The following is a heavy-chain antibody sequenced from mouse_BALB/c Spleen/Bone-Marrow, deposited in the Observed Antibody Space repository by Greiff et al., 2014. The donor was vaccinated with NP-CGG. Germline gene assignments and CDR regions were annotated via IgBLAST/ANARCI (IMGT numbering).Heavy chain of an antibody. D-gene: IGHD2-14*01. J-gene: IGHJ4*01. CDR1: GYTFTDHA. V-gene: IGHV1S137*01. CDR3: ARSGKVRNAMDY. CDR2: ISGYYGDA. Sequence: VKLQESGAKLVRPGVSVKISCKGSGYTFTDHAIHWVKRSHAKSLEWIGVISGYYGDAIYNQKFKGKATMTVDKSSSTAYMELARLTSEDSAIHYCARSGKVRNAMDYWGQGTSVTVSS.